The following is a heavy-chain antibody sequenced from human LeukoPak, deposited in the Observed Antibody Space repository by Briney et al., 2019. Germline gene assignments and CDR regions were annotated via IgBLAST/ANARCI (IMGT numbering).Heavy chain of an antibody. J-gene: IGHJ4*02. Sequence: GGSLRLSCATSGFTVSSNYMSWVRQAPGKGLEWVSVIYSGGSTYYADFVKGRFTISRDNSKNTVYLQINSLRAEDTAVYYCARARCYFDYWGQGTLVTVSS. V-gene: IGHV3-66*01. CDR1: GFTVSSNY. D-gene: IGHD4-17*01. CDR3: ARARCYFDY. CDR2: IYSGGST.